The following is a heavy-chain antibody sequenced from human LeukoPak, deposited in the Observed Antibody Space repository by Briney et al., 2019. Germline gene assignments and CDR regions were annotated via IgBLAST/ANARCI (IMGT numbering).Heavy chain of an antibody. CDR2: IAYDGSRA. CDR3: TRYNSDHFDY. CDR1: GLTFGGYG. Sequence: GGSLRLSCAGSGLTFGGYGMHWFRPTPGKGLEWVAGIAYDGSRAHYADSVKGRFTISRDNSKNTMSVQMGDLRAEDTAVYYCTRYNSDHFDYWGQGTLVTVSS. J-gene: IGHJ4*02. D-gene: IGHD6-19*01. V-gene: IGHV3-33*01.